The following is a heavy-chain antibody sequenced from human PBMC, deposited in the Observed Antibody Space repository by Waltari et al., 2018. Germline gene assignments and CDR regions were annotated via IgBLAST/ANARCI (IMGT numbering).Heavy chain of an antibody. CDR2: IYYSGST. CDR1: VGSISSHS. V-gene: IGHV4-59*11. Sequence: QVQLQESGPGLVKPSETLSLTCTVSVGSISSHSWSWIRTPPGKGLEWIGYIYYSGSTNDNPSLKSRVTISVDTSKNQFSLKLSSVTAADTAVYYCARVYDGSGSYYSDAFDIWGQGTMVTVSS. CDR3: ARVYDGSGSYYSDAFDI. D-gene: IGHD3-10*01. J-gene: IGHJ3*02.